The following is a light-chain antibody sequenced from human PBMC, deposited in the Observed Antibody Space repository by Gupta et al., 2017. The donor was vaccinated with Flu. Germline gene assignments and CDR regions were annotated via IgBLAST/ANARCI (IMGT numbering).Light chain of an antibody. CDR2: DVS. CDR3: RSDTISSCYV. Sequence: ITISCTGTGNDISIFKYVSWNQQEPDKNHNVIIYDVSNRAADVSHRFSGSKSGNTAALTISGLQAEDEDDYYGRSDTISSCYVFGTGTKVTVL. J-gene: IGLJ1*01. CDR1: GNDISIFKY. V-gene: IGLV2-14*04.